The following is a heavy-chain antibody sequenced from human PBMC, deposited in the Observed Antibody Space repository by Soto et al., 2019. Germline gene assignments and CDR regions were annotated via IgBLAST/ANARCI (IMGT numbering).Heavy chain of an antibody. J-gene: IGHJ4*02. Sequence: GGSLRLSCVASGFTFSSYWMHWLRQAPGRELVWVSEIDTDGNSRNYADSVKGRFTISRDNAKNTLYLQMNSLTAEDTAVYFCASLSETVDFWGRGTLVTVSS. CDR2: IDTDGNSR. CDR3: ASLSETVDF. V-gene: IGHV3-74*01. CDR1: GFTFSSYW.